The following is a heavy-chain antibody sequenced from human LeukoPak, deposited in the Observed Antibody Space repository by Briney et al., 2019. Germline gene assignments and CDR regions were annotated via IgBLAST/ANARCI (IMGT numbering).Heavy chain of an antibody. CDR3: ARDRDSSSWPPRDWFDP. Sequence: ASVKVSCKASGSTFTSYGISWVRQAPGQGLEWMGWISAYNGNTNYAQKLQGRVTMTTDTSTSTAYMELRSLRSDDTAVYYCARDRDSSSWPPRDWFDPWGQGTLVTVSS. D-gene: IGHD6-13*01. J-gene: IGHJ5*02. CDR1: GSTFTSYG. CDR2: ISAYNGNT. V-gene: IGHV1-18*01.